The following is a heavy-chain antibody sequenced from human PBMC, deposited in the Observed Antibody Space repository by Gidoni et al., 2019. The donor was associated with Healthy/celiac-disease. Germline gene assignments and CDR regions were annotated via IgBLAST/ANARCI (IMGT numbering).Heavy chain of an antibody. J-gene: IGHJ5*02. Sequence: QVQLQQWGAGLLKPSETLSLTCAVYGGSFSGYYWSWIRQPPGKGLEWIGEINHSGSTNYNPSLKSRVTISVDTSKNQFSLKLSSVTAADTAVYYCARGRVILAYCGGDCYPWDDPWGQGTLVTVSS. CDR1: GGSFSGYY. V-gene: IGHV4-34*01. CDR2: INHSGST. D-gene: IGHD2-21*02. CDR3: ARGRVILAYCGGDCYPWDDP.